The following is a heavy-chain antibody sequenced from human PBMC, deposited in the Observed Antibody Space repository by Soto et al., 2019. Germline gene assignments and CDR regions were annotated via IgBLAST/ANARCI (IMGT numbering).Heavy chain of an antibody. CDR1: GYTFTSYG. CDR2: ISAYNGNT. V-gene: IGHV1-18*01. Sequence: ASVKVSCKASGYTFTSYGISCVRQAPGQVLEWMGWISAYNGNTNYAQKLQGRVTMTTDTSTSTAYMELRSLRSDDTAVYYCARVAGSQDYYYGMDVWGQGTTVTVSS. CDR3: ARVAGSQDYYYGMDV. J-gene: IGHJ6*02. D-gene: IGHD6-13*01.